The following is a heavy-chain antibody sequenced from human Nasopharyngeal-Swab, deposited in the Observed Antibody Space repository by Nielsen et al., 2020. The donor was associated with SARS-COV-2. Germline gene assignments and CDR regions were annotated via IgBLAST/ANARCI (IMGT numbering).Heavy chain of an antibody. J-gene: IGHJ5*02. Sequence: LKISCAASGFTFSSYAMHWVRQAPGKGLEWVAVISYDGSNKYYADSVKGRFTISRDNSKNTLYLQMNSLRAEDTAVYYCARDGGGWFDPWGQGTLVTVSS. CDR3: ARDGGGWFDP. V-gene: IGHV3-30-3*01. CDR1: GFTFSSYA. D-gene: IGHD2-15*01. CDR2: ISYDGSNK.